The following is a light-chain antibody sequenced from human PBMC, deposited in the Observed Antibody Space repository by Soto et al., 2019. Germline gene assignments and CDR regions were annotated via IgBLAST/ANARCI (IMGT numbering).Light chain of an antibody. J-gene: IGLJ2*01. CDR1: SSNIGAGYD. CDR3: QSYDSSLSGSK. CDR2: GNS. V-gene: IGLV1-40*01. Sequence: QSVLTQPPSVSGAPGQRVTIFFTGSSSNIGAGYDVHWYQQLPGTAPKLLIYGNSNRPTGVPDRFSGSKSGTSASLAITGLQAEDEADYYCQSYDSSLSGSKFGGGTKLTVL.